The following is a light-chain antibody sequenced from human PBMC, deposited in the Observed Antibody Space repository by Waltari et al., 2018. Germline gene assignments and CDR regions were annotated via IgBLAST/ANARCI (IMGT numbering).Light chain of an antibody. CDR3: NSYAGSNSVL. CDR1: SSDVGGYNC. J-gene: IGLJ2*01. V-gene: IGLV2-8*01. Sequence: QSALTQPPSASRSPGQSVTISCTGTSSDVGGYNCVSWYQQHPGKAPQLMIYDVSKRPSGVPDRFSGSKSGNTAYLTVSGLQAEDEADYYCNSYAGSNSVLFGAGTKLTVL. CDR2: DVS.